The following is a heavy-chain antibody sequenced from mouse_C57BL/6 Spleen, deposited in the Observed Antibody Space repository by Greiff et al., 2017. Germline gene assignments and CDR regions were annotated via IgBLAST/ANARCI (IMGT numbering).Heavy chain of an antibody. CDR1: GYTFTSYT. V-gene: IGHV1-4*01. D-gene: IGHD2-2*01. CDR3: AISGQSDGYGLGY. CDR2: INPSSGYT. Sequence: VQLQQSGAELARPGASVTMSCKASGYTFTSYTMHWVKQRPGQGLEWIGYINPSSGYTKYNQKFKDKATLTADKSSSTAYMQLSSLTSEDSAVYYSAISGQSDGYGLGYWGQGTTLAVSS. J-gene: IGHJ2*01.